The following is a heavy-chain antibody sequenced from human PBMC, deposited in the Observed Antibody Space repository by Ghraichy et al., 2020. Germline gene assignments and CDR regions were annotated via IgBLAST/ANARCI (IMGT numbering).Heavy chain of an antibody. D-gene: IGHD6-19*01. Sequence: ASVKVSCKASAYTFTSYGISWVRQAPGQGLEWMGWISAYNGNTNYAQKLQGRVTMTTDTSTSTAYMELRSLRSDDTAVYYCARDGEGEYSSGWYALYWYFDLWGRGTLVTVSS. J-gene: IGHJ2*01. CDR1: AYTFTSYG. CDR3: ARDGEGEYSSGWYALYWYFDL. CDR2: ISAYNGNT. V-gene: IGHV1-18*01.